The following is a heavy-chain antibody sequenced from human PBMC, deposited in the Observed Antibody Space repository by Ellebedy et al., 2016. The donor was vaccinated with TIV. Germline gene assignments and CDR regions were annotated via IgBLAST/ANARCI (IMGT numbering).Heavy chain of an antibody. CDR2: IYYSGDT. CDR3: ARNPPTYNWVDS. V-gene: IGHV4-39*01. CDR1: GGSLSRSSYY. Sequence: PSETLSLTCTVSGGSLSRSSYYWGWFRQPPGKGLEWIGNIYYSGDTDYNPSLKSRVTMSVDTSKNQFSLNLRSVTAADTAVYYCARNPPTYNWVDSWGQGTLVIVTS. J-gene: IGHJ5*01.